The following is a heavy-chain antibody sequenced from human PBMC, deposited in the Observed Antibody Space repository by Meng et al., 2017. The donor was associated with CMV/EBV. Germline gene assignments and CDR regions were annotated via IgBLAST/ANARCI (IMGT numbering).Heavy chain of an antibody. Sequence: ASVKVSCKASGYTFTSYYINWVRQATGQGLEWMGWMNPNSGNTGYAQKFQGRVTITRNTSISTAYMELSSLRSEDTAVYYCARGRRVFLGYCSSTSCHDFDYWGQGTLVTVSS. CDR2: MNPNSGNT. V-gene: IGHV1-8*03. D-gene: IGHD2-2*01. J-gene: IGHJ4*02. CDR1: GYTFTSYY. CDR3: ARGRRVFLGYCSSTSCHDFDY.